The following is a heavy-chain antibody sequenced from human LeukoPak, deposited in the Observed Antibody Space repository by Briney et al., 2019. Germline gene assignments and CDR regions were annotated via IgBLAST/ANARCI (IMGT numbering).Heavy chain of an antibody. Sequence: PGGSLRLSCAASGFTFSDYYMSWIRQAPGKGLEWVSYISSSSSYTNYADSVKRRFTISRDNAKNSLYLQMNSLRAEDTAVYYCARHWGGIRAFDIWGQGTMVTVSS. CDR2: ISSSSSYT. CDR1: GFTFSDYY. V-gene: IGHV3-11*06. CDR3: ARHWGGIRAFDI. J-gene: IGHJ3*02. D-gene: IGHD7-27*01.